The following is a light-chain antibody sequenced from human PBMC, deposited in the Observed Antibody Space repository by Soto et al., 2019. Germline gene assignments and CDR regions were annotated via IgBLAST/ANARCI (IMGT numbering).Light chain of an antibody. CDR1: QSVGSY. Sequence: EIVLIQSPATLSLSPGERATLSCRASQSVGSYLAWYQHKPGQAPRLLISDASNRATGIPARFSGSGSETDFTLTISSLETEDSAVYYCQQRSNWPSLTCGGGTRLEI. CDR2: DAS. J-gene: IGKJ5*01. CDR3: QQRSNWPSLT. V-gene: IGKV3-11*01.